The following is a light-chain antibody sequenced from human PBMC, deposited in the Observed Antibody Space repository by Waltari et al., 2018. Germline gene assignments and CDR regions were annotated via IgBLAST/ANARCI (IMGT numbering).Light chain of an antibody. V-gene: IGKV1-39*01. J-gene: IGKJ2*01. Sequence: DIQMTQSPSSLSASVGDRVTITCRASQSISSYLNWYQQKPGKAPKLLIYADSSLQSGVPYRFSGSGAGTDFTLTISSLQPEDFATYYCQQSYSTPPTFGQGTKLEIK. CDR2: ADS. CDR1: QSISSY. CDR3: QQSYSTPPT.